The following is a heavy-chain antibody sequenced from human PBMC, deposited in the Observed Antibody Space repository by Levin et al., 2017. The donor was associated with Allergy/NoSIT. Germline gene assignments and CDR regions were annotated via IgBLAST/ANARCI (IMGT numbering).Heavy chain of an antibody. CDR3: ARETYSSSWYRVRGGDAFDI. CDR2: INPNSGGT. V-gene: IGHV1-2*06. Sequence: RASVKVSCKASGYTFTGYYMHWVRQAPGQGLEWMGRINPNSGGTNYAQKFQGRVTMTRDTSISTAYMELSRLRSDDTAVYYCARETYSSSWYRVRGGDAFDIWGQGTMVTVSS. CDR1: GYTFTGYY. J-gene: IGHJ3*02. D-gene: IGHD6-13*01.